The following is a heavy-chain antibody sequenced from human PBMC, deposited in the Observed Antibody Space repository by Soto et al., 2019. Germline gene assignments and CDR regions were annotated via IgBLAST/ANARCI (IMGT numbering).Heavy chain of an antibody. CDR2: INPNSGGT. D-gene: IGHD6-19*01. CDR3: ARGPAVAGTRYYYGMDV. Sequence: ASVKVSCKASGYTFTGYYMHWVRQAPGQGLEWMGWINPNSGGTNYAQKFQGWVTMTRDTSISTAYMELSRLRSDDTAVYYCARGPAVAGTRYYYGMDVWGQGTTVTVSS. CDR1: GYTFTGYY. J-gene: IGHJ6*02. V-gene: IGHV1-2*04.